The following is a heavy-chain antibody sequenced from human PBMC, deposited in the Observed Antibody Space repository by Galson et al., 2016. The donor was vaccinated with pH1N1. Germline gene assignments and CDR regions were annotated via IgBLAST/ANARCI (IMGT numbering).Heavy chain of an antibody. Sequence: SCAASGFTFRTYAMHWVRQAPGKGLEYVSGINNLGGSTYYANSVKGRFTISRDNAKNTLYLQMGSLRPEDMAVYYCAREDYYDSSGFGYWGQGTLVTVSS. CDR3: AREDYYDSSGFGY. V-gene: IGHV3-64*01. D-gene: IGHD3-22*01. CDR2: INNLGGST. CDR1: GFTFRTYA. J-gene: IGHJ4*02.